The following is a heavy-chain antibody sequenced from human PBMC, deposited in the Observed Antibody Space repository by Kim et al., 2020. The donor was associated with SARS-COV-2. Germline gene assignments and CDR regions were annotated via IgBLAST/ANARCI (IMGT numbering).Heavy chain of an antibody. Sequence: SETLSLTCTVSGGSISSYYWSWIRQPPGKGLEWIGYIYYSGSTNYNPSLKSRVTISVDTSKTQFSLKLNSVTAADTAFYYCARGIAARHIDYWGQGTLVT. CDR3: ARGIAARHIDY. CDR2: IYYSGST. V-gene: IGHV4-59*01. J-gene: IGHJ4*02. D-gene: IGHD6-6*01. CDR1: GGSISSYY.